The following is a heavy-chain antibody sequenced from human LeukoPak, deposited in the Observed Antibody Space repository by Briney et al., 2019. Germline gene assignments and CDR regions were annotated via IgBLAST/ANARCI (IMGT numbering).Heavy chain of an antibody. Sequence: GGSLGLSCAASGFTFSNYWMHWVRQAPGKGLVWVSRINSDGSSTTYADSVKGRFTMSRDNAKNTLYLQMNSPRAEDTAVYYCARGGITAMDGCWGQGTLVTVSS. CDR2: INSDGSST. D-gene: IGHD5-18*01. J-gene: IGHJ4*02. V-gene: IGHV3-74*01. CDR1: GFTFSNYW. CDR3: ARGGITAMDGC.